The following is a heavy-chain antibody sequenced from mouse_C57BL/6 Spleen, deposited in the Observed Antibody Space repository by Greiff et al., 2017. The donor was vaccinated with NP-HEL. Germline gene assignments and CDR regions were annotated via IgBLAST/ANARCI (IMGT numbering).Heavy chain of an antibody. CDR3: ARANYEGAY. Sequence: QVQLKESGPELVKPGASVKISCKASGYAFSSSWMNWVKQRPGKGLEWIGRIYPGDGDTNYNGKFKGKATLTADKSSSTAYMQLSSLTSEDSAVYFCARANYEGAYWGQGTLVTVSA. D-gene: IGHD2-1*01. CDR2: IYPGDGDT. J-gene: IGHJ3*01. V-gene: IGHV1-82*01. CDR1: GYAFSSSW.